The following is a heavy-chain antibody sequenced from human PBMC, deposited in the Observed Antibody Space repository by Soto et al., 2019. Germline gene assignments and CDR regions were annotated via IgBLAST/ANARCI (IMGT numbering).Heavy chain of an antibody. V-gene: IGHV1-69*01. Sequence: QVQLVQSGAEVKKPGSSVKVSCKASGGTFSSYAISWVRQAPGQGLEWMGGLIPIFGTANYAQKFQGRVTITADESTSTAYMELSSMRSEDTAVYSCESSSIAARWFAPWCQGTLVTVSS. CDR3: ESSSIAARWFAP. J-gene: IGHJ5*02. CDR1: GGTFSSYA. CDR2: LIPIFGTA. D-gene: IGHD6-6*01.